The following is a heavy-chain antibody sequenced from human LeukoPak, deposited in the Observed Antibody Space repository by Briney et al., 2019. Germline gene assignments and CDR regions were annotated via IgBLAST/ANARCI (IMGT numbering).Heavy chain of an antibody. J-gene: IGHJ6*02. Sequence: SETLSLTCTVSGGSISSYYWSWIRQPPGKGLEWIGYIYHSGSTNYNPSLKSRVTISVDTSKNQFSLRLSSVTAADTAVYYRARGLGGCSGGSCYYYYYGMDVWGQGTTVTVSS. CDR3: ARGLGGCSGGSCYYYYYGMDV. CDR2: IYHSGST. V-gene: IGHV4-59*08. CDR1: GGSISSYY. D-gene: IGHD2-15*01.